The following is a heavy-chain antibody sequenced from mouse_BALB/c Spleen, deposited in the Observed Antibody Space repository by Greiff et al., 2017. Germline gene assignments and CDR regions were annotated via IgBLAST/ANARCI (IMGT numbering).Heavy chain of an antibody. D-gene: IGHD1-2*01. CDR2: ISYDGSN. CDR1: GYSITSGYY. Sequence: EVKLVESGPGLVKPSQSLSLTCSVTGYSITSGYYWNWIRQFPGNKLEWMGYISYDGSNNYNPSLKNRISITRDTSKNQFFLKLNSVTTEDTATYYCARGPIHYYGYFDYWGQGTTLTVSS. CDR3: ARGPIHYYGYFDY. J-gene: IGHJ2*01. V-gene: IGHV3-6*02.